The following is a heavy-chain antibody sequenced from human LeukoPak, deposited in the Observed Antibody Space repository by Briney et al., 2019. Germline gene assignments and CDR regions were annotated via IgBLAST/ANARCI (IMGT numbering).Heavy chain of an antibody. CDR3: ARPLPSCSSTSCYQQY. J-gene: IGHJ4*02. CDR1: GFTFSSYG. Sequence: GGSLRLSCAASGFTFSSYGMHWVRQAPGKGLEWVAIISYDGSNKYYADAVKGRFTISRDNAKNALYLQMNSLRAEDTAVYYCARPLPSCSSTSCYQQYWGQGTLVTVSS. CDR2: ISYDGSNK. D-gene: IGHD2-2*01. V-gene: IGHV3-30*03.